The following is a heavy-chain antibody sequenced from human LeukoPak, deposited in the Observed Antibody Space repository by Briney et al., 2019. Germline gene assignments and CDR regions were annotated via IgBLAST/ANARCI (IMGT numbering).Heavy chain of an antibody. V-gene: IGHV3-33*08. J-gene: IGHJ4*02. D-gene: IGHD3-16*02. Sequence: GRSLRLSCAASGFSFSSYGIHWVRQAPGKGLEWVAVIGYDGSNKYYADSVKGRFTISRDNSKNTLYLQMNSLRDEDTAVYYCASDKSSPHYFDYWGQGTLVTVSS. CDR2: IGYDGSNK. CDR3: ASDKSSPHYFDY. CDR1: GFSFSSYG.